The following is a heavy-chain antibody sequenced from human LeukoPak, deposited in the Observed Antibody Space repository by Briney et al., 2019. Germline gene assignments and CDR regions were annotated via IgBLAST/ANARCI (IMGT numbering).Heavy chain of an antibody. J-gene: IGHJ4*02. D-gene: IGHD6-13*01. CDR1: GGSVSDYY. Sequence: PSETLSLTCTVSGGSVSDYYWSWIRQPPGKGLEWIGEINHSGSTNYNPSLKSRVTISVDTSKNQFSLKLSSVTAADTAVYYCARHRVLSAAGFDYWGQGTLVTVSS. CDR2: INHSGST. V-gene: IGHV4-34*01. CDR3: ARHRVLSAAGFDY.